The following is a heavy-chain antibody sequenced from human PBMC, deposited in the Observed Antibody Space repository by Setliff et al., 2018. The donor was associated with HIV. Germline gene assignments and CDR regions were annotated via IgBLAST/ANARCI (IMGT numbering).Heavy chain of an antibody. V-gene: IGHV4-59*08. CDR1: GGSISSHY. CDR3: ARLQLKGSKWYFDL. J-gene: IGHJ2*01. Sequence: PSETLSLTCTVSGGSISSHYWSWIRQPPGKGLEWIGYIYYSRITNYNPSLVSGVTRTLETSKNQCSLKLSSVTAADTAGYYCARLQLKGSKWYFDLWGRGTLVTVSS. CDR2: IYYSRIT.